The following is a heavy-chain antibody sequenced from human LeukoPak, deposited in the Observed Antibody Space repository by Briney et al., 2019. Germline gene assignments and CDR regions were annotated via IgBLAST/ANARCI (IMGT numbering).Heavy chain of an antibody. CDR2: LKEDGSHT. J-gene: IGHJ4*02. CDR3: ARIGYSSSSLDY. V-gene: IGHV3-7*01. D-gene: IGHD6-6*01. Sequence: GGSLRLSCAASGFTFSNYWMTWVRQAPGKGLEWLANLKEDGSHTYYVDSVKGRFTISRDNAKNSLYLQMNSLRAEDTAVYYCARIGYSSSSLDYWGLGTLVTVSS. CDR1: GFTFSNYW.